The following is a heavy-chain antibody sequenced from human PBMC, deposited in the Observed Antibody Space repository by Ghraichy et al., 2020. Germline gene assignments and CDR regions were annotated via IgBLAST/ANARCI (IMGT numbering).Heavy chain of an antibody. CDR2: IYYSGST. V-gene: IGHV4-31*03. D-gene: IGHD4-23*01. Sequence: TLSLTCTVSGGSISSGGYYWSWIRQHPGKGLEWIGYIYYSGSTYYNPSLKSRVTISVDTSKNQFSLKLSSVTAADTAVYYCARRKVVTPIYFDYWGQGTLVTVSS. CDR3: ARRKVVTPIYFDY. CDR1: GGSISSGGYY. J-gene: IGHJ4*02.